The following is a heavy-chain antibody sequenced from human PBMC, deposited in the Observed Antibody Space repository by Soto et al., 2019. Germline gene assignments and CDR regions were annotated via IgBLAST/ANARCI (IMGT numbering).Heavy chain of an antibody. CDR2: IKSKTDGGTT. Sequence: GGSLRLSCAASGFTFCNAWMSWVRQAPGKGLEWVGRIKSKTDGGTTDYATPVKGRFTISRDDSKNTLYLQMNSLKTEDTAVYYCTSLITIFGVVPQDWGQGTLLTVSS. CDR1: GFTFCNAW. V-gene: IGHV3-15*01. D-gene: IGHD3-3*01. J-gene: IGHJ4*02. CDR3: TSLITIFGVVPQD.